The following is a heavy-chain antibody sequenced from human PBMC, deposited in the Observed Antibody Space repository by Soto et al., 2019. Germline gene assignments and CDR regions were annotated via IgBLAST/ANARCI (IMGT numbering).Heavy chain of an antibody. D-gene: IGHD2-15*01. CDR1: GFTFSNYA. CDR3: AKCPAWGGGCERLDY. Sequence: EVQLLESGGGLVQRGGSLRLSCAASGFTFSNYAMSWVRQAPGKGLEWVSLISDSGGSTYYAGSVKGQFTISRDNSKNTLYLQMNSLRAEDTAVYYCAKCPAWGGGCERLDYWGQGALVTVSS. J-gene: IGHJ4*02. CDR2: ISDSGGST. V-gene: IGHV3-23*01.